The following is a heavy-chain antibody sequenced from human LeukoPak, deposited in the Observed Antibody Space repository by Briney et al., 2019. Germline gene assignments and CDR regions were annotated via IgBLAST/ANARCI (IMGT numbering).Heavy chain of an antibody. CDR1: GGSFSCYT. J-gene: IGHJ4*02. V-gene: IGHV1-69*02. CDR2: IIPILGIA. D-gene: IGHD3-22*01. Sequence: SVKVSCKASGGSFSCYTISWVRQAPGQGLEWMGKIIPILGIANYAQKFQGRVTITADKSTSTAYMELSSLRSEDTAVYYCARVSDSSGNFDYWGQGTLVTVSS. CDR3: ARVSDSSGNFDY.